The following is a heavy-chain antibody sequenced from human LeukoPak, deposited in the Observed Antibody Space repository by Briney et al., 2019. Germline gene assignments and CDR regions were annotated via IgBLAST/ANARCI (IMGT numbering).Heavy chain of an antibody. CDR3: ARAFDCSGGSCYYYMDV. J-gene: IGHJ6*03. CDR1: GYSFTSYW. V-gene: IGHV5-51*01. D-gene: IGHD2-15*01. CDR2: IYPGDSDT. Sequence: GESLKISCKGSGYSFTSYWIGWVRQMPGKGLEWMGIIYPGDSDTRYSPSFQGQVTISADKSISTAYLQWSSLKASDTAMYYCARAFDCSGGSCYYYMDVWGKGTTVTVSS.